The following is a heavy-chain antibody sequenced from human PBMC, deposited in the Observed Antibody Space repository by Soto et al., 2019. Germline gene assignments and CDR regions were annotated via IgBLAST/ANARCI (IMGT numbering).Heavy chain of an antibody. CDR3: VRDSDYDFRKHYYGMDV. CDR1: GYTFTSYA. CDR2: INAGNGNT. J-gene: IGHJ6*02. V-gene: IGHV1-3*01. Sequence: ASVKVSCKASGYTFTSYAMHWVRQAPGQRLEWMGWINAGNGNTKYSQKFQGRVTITRDTSASTAYMELSSPRSEDTAVYYCVRDSDYDFRKHYYGMDVWGQGTTVTVSS. D-gene: IGHD3-3*01.